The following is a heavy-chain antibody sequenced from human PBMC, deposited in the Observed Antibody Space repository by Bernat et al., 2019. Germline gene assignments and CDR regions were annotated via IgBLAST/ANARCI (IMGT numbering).Heavy chain of an antibody. CDR3: ARIRGGFGELIYYYGMDV. V-gene: IGHV2-70*15. D-gene: IGHD3-10*01. CDR2: IDWDDDK. CDR1: GFSLSTSGMC. J-gene: IGHJ6*02. Sequence: QVTLRESGPALVKPTQTLTLTCTFSGFSLSTSGMCVSWIRQPPGKALEWLARIDWDDDKYYSTSLKTRLTISKDTSKNQVVLTMTNMEPVDTATYYCARIRGGFGELIYYYGMDVWGQGTTVTVSS.